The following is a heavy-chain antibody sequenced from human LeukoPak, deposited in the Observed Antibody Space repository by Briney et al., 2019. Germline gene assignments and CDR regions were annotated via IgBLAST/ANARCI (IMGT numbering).Heavy chain of an antibody. Sequence: GGSLRPSCAASGFTIGRYWMHWVRQAPGKGLVWVSRSEGDDSTTTYADSVKGRFTVSRDTAKNTLYLQMNSLRVEDTAVYYCAKLDWLDPWGQGTLVTVSP. V-gene: IGHV3-74*03. CDR3: AKLDWLDP. J-gene: IGHJ5*02. CDR2: SEGDDSTT. CDR1: GFTIGRYW.